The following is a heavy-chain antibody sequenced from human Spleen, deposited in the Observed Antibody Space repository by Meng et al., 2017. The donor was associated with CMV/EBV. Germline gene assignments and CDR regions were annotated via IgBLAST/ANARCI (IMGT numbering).Heavy chain of an antibody. CDR3: ARDRWQRSVFDY. V-gene: IGHV3-23*01. J-gene: IGHJ4*02. D-gene: IGHD5-12*01. CDR1: GFTFSSYA. Sequence: WVVSGFTFSSYAVTWVRQAPGKGLGWVSVISDSGGTTYYANSVKGRFTISRDNSKNTVYLQMNSLRAEDTAVYYCARDRWQRSVFDYWGQGTLVTVSS. CDR2: ISDSGGTT.